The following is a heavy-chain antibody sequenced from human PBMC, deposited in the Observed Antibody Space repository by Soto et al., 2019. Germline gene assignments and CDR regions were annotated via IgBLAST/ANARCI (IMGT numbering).Heavy chain of an antibody. CDR2: INPNSGGT. Sequence: ASVKVSCKASGYTFTGYYMHWVRQAPGQGLEWMGWINPNSGGTNYAQKFQGWVTMTRDTSISTAYMELSRLRSDDTAVYYCARGSHYNTAMVPIDYWGQGTLVTVSS. CDR1: GYTFTGYY. V-gene: IGHV1-2*04. CDR3: ARGSHYNTAMVPIDY. J-gene: IGHJ4*02. D-gene: IGHD5-18*01.